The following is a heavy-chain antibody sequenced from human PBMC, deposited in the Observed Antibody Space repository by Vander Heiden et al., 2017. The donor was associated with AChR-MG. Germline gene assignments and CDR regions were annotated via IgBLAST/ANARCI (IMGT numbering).Heavy chain of an antibody. CDR3: TRARLYYYDSSGYYHLFDY. J-gene: IGHJ4*02. CDR1: GFTFGDYA. CDR2: IRSKAYGGTT. D-gene: IGHD3-22*01. V-gene: IGHV3-49*03. Sequence: EVQLVESGGGLVQPGRSLRLSCTASGFTFGDYAMSWFRQAPGKGLEWVGFIRSKAYGGTTEYAASVKGRVTISRDDSKSIAYLQMNSLKTEETAVYYCTRARLYYYDSSGYYHLFDYWGQGTLVTVSS.